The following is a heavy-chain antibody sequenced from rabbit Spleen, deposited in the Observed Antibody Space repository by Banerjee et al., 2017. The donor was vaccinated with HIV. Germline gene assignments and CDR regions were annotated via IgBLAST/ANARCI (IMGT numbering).Heavy chain of an antibody. CDR2: INRGGTS. D-gene: IGHD1-1*01. CDR1: GFTISDYYV. V-gene: IGHV1S40*01. J-gene: IGHJ4*01. Sequence: QSLEESGGDLVKPGASLTLTCTASGFTISDYYVMCWVRQAPGEGLEYIGFINRGGTSYYSSWAKGRFTISKTSSTTVTLQMTSLTAADTATYFCARRSTSSAYYGPSLWGPGTLVTVS. CDR3: ARRSTSSAYYGPSL.